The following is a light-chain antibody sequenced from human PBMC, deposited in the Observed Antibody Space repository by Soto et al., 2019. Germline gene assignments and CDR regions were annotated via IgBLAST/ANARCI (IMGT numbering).Light chain of an antibody. CDR2: GAS. CDR1: HSVRSD. CDR3: HQYGSPSWT. V-gene: IGKV3-20*01. Sequence: EMGITQSAAALAGAPWGRGSGPGTASHSVRSDLAWYQQKPGQSPRLLIHGASSRATGIPDRFSGSGSGTDFTLTISILEPEDFAVYYCHQYGSPSWTFGQGTKVDIK. J-gene: IGKJ1*01.